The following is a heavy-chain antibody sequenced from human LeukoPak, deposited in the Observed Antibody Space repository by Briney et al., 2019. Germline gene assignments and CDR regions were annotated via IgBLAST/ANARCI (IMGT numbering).Heavy chain of an antibody. D-gene: IGHD3-22*01. CDR3: ARAGYYDSSGYYRGTSAFDI. J-gene: IGHJ3*02. CDR2: INPNSGGT. V-gene: IGHV1-2*02. Sequence: ASVKVSCKASGYTFTGYYMHWVRQAPGQGLEWMGWINPNSGGTNYAQKFQGRVTMTRDTSISTAYMELSRLRSDDTAVYYCARAGYYDSSGYYRGTSAFDIWGQGTMATVSS. CDR1: GYTFTGYY.